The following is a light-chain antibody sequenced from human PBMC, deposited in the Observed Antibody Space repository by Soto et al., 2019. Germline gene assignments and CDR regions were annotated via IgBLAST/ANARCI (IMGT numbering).Light chain of an antibody. CDR3: SSYAGTYLHVL. CDR1: SSDVGDYNS. V-gene: IGLV2-11*01. Sequence: QPVLTQPRSVSGAPGQSGTISFTGTSSDVGDYNSVSWYQQQPDKPPQLIIYDVNKRPSGVPDRFSGSKSGNTASLTISGLQAEDEADYHCSSYAGTYLHVLFGEGTKLTVL. J-gene: IGLJ2*01. CDR2: DVN.